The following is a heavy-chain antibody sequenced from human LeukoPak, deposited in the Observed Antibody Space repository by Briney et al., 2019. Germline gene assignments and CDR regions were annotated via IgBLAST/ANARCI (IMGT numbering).Heavy chain of an antibody. CDR1: GYTFTGYY. V-gene: IGHV1-8*02. Sequence: GASVKVSCTASGYTFTGYYMHWVRQAPGQGLEWMGWINPNSGNTGYAQKFQGRVTMTRNTSISTAYMELSSLRSEDTAVYYCARGRTIRRYYGSGSYGYWGQGTLVTVSS. CDR2: INPNSGNT. CDR3: ARGRTIRRYYGSGSYGY. J-gene: IGHJ4*02. D-gene: IGHD3-10*01.